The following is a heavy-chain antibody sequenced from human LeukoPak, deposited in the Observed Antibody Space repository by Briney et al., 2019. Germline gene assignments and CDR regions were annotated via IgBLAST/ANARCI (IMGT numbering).Heavy chain of an antibody. CDR1: GFTFSSYG. CDR2: IWYDGSNK. J-gene: IGHJ3*02. CDR3: ARSLYCGGDCYSPGAFDI. V-gene: IGHV3-33*01. D-gene: IGHD2-21*02. Sequence: GGSLRLSCAASGFTFSSYGMHWVRQAPGKGLEWVAVIWYDGSNKYYADSVKGRFTISRDNSKNTLYLQMNSLRAEDTAVYYCARSLYCGGDCYSPGAFDIWGQGTMVTVSS.